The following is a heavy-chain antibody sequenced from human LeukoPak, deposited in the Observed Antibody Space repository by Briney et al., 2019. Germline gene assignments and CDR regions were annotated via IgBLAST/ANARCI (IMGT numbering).Heavy chain of an antibody. CDR3: ASLDFWSGLGDNFDI. J-gene: IGHJ3*02. CDR2: ISYDGSNK. Sequence: SGRSLRLSCAASGFTFSSYAMHWVRQAPGKGLEWVAVISYDGSNKYYADSVKGRFTISRDNSKNTLYLQMNSLRAEDTAVYYCASLDFWSGLGDNFDIWGQGTMVTVSP. V-gene: IGHV3-30*14. CDR1: GFTFSSYA. D-gene: IGHD3-3*01.